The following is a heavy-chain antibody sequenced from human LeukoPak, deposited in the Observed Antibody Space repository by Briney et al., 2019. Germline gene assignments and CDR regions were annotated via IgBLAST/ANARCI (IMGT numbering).Heavy chain of an antibody. Sequence: SETLSLTCIVPGGSISSSAYSWGWIRQPPGKGLDWIGNIYDSGNTYYNPSLKSRVTISVDTSKNQFSLKLNSVTAADTAVYYCARQYGPGYSSTWYFDYWGQGTLVTVSS. CDR2: IYDSGNT. CDR1: GGSISSSAYS. D-gene: IGHD6-13*01. V-gene: IGHV4-39*01. CDR3: ARQYGPGYSSTWYFDY. J-gene: IGHJ4*02.